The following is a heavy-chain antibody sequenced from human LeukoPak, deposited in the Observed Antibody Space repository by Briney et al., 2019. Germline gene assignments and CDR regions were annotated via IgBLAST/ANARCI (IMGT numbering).Heavy chain of an antibody. J-gene: IGHJ5*02. CDR2: ISAYNGNT. D-gene: IGHD2-2*01. V-gene: IGHV1-18*01. Sequence: ASVKVSCKASGYTFTSYGISWVRQAPGQGREWMGWISAYNGNTNYAQKLQGRVTMTTDTSTSTAYMELRSLRSDDTAVYYCARDLAVPAAMAWGWWFDPWGQGTLVTVSS. CDR3: ARDLAVPAAMAWGWWFDP. CDR1: GYTFTSYG.